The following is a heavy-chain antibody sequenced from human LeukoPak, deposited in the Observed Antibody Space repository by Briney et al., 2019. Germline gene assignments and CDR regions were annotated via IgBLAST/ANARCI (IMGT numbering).Heavy chain of an antibody. V-gene: IGHV4-59*08. CDR3: ARGGYGDYREWNWFDP. CDR2: IYYSGST. CDR1: GGSFSGYY. D-gene: IGHD4-17*01. Sequence: SETLSLTCAVYGGSFSGYYWSWIRQPPGKGLEWIGYIYYSGSTNYNPSLKSRVTISVDTSKNQFSLKLSSVTAADTAVYYCARGGYGDYREWNWFDPWGQGTLVTVSS. J-gene: IGHJ5*02.